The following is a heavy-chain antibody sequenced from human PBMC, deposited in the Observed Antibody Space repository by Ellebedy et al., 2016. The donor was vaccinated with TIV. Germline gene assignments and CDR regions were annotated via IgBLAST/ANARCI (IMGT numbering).Heavy chain of an antibody. J-gene: IGHJ4*02. V-gene: IGHV4-38-2*02. Sequence: MPGGSLRLSCTVSGYSISSGYYWGWIRQPPGKGLEWIATIYHNGNSYYHPSLKSRVTISVDTSNNQSSLRVDSVTAADTAVYYCARNRASESYSADWGQGTLVTVSS. D-gene: IGHD2-15*01. CDR3: ARNRASESYSAD. CDR1: GYSISSGYY. CDR2: IYHNGNS.